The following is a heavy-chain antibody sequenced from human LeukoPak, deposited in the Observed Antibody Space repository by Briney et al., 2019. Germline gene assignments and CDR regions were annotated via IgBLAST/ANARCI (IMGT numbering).Heavy chain of an antibody. D-gene: IGHD6-19*01. CDR2: ISYDGSNK. V-gene: IGHV3-30*18. CDR1: GFTFSSYG. Sequence: GGSLRLSCAASGFTFSSYGMHWVRQAPGKGLEWVAVISYDGSNKYYADSVKGRFTISRDNSKNALYLQMNSLRAEDTAVYYCAKVYVSGRSHGGYFDYWGQGTLVTVSS. J-gene: IGHJ4*02. CDR3: AKVYVSGRSHGGYFDY.